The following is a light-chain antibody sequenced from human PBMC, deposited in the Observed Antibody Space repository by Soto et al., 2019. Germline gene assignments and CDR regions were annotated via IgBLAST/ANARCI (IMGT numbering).Light chain of an antibody. CDR3: QQSYDPPYT. CDR1: QGVVNY. V-gene: IGKV1-39*01. Sequence: IHLAQSPSSLSASVGDEDTITCRTSQGVVNYLNWYQHRSGQAPKILIFDTSSLSRGVPPRFSGSGSGSLFTLTIVSLQPEDFATYYCQQSYDPPYTFGQGT. J-gene: IGKJ2*01. CDR2: DTS.